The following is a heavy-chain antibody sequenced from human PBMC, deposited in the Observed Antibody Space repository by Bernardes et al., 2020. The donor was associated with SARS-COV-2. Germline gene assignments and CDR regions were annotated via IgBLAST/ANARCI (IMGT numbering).Heavy chain of an antibody. Sequence: SETLSLTCTVSGGSISSYYWSWIRQPAGKGLAWIGRIYTSGSTHYNPSLKSRVTMSVDTSKNQFSLKLSSVTAADTAVYYCARDLAAAGNNWFDPWGQGTTVTVSS. D-gene: IGHD6-13*01. CDR3: ARDLAAAGNNWFDP. CDR2: IYTSGST. J-gene: IGHJ5*01. V-gene: IGHV4-4*07. CDR1: GGSISSYY.